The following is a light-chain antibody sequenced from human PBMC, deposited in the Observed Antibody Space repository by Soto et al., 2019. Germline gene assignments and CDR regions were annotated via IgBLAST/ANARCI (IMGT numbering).Light chain of an antibody. Sequence: DIQMTQSPSSLSASVGDRVTITCRASQRVNNYLNWYQHKPGKAPNFLIYAASSLQSGVPSRFSGSGSGTDFTLTISSLQPEDFAIYYCQQSYVTTYTFGQGTKLEIK. J-gene: IGKJ2*01. V-gene: IGKV1-39*01. CDR3: QQSYVTTYT. CDR1: QRVNNY. CDR2: AAS.